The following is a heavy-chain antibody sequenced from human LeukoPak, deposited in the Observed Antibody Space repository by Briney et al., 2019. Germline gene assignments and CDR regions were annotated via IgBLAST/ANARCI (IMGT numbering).Heavy chain of an antibody. D-gene: IGHD6-6*01. CDR2: IYYSGST. CDR1: GGSISSYY. Sequence: SETLSLTCSVSGGSISSYYWSWIRQPPGKGLEWIGYIYYSGSTNYNPSLKSRVTISVDTSKNQFSLKLSSVTAADTAVYYCAREGEYSSSSGIDYWGQGTLVTVSS. V-gene: IGHV4-59*12. CDR3: AREGEYSSSSGIDY. J-gene: IGHJ4*02.